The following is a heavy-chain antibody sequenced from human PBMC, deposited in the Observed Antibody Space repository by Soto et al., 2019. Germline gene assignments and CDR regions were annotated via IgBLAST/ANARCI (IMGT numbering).Heavy chain of an antibody. D-gene: IGHD3-22*01. CDR2: INHSGST. Sequence: SETLSIRCAVYGGSGGSFSGYYWSWIRQPPGKGLEWIGEINHSGSTNYNPSLKSRVTISVDTSKNSLFLQMNSLRDEDTAVYYCARVVVVIPPGYYYAMDVWGQGTTVTVSS. CDR1: GGSGGSFSGYY. V-gene: IGHV4-34*01. J-gene: IGHJ6*02. CDR3: ARVVVVIPPGYYYAMDV.